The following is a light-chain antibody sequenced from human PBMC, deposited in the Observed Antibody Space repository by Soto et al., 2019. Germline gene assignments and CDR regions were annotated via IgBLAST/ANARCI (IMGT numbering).Light chain of an antibody. V-gene: IGLV1-44*01. CDR2: TDN. J-gene: IGLJ1*01. Sequence: QPVLTQPPSASGTPGQRVTISCSGSSSNIGSNAVNWYQQFPGTAPKLLIYTDNQRPSGVPDRFSGSKSGTSASLAISGLQSEDEADYFCAVWDGSLNAYVFGTGTNLTVL. CDR1: SSNIGSNA. CDR3: AVWDGSLNAYV.